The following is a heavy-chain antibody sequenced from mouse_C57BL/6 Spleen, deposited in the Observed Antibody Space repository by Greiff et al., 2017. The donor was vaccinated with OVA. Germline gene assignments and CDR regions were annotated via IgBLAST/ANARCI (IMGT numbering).Heavy chain of an antibody. CDR1: GYTFTSYW. CDR3: ARSPSDSSGYLFAY. Sequence: QVQLQQPGAELVMPGASVKLPCKASGYTFTSYWMHWVKQRPGQGLEWIGEIDPSDSYTNYNQKFKGKSTLTVDKSSSTAYMQLSSLTSEDSAVYYCARSPSDSSGYLFAYWGQGTLVTVSA. D-gene: IGHD3-2*02. J-gene: IGHJ3*01. CDR2: IDPSDSYT. V-gene: IGHV1-69*01.